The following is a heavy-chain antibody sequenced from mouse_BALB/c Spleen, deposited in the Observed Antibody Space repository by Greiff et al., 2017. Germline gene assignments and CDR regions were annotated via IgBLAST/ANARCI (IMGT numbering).Heavy chain of an antibody. CDR3: ARERGYDQAWFAY. CDR1: GYTFTSYT. CDR2: INPSSGYT. J-gene: IGHJ3*01. D-gene: IGHD2-2*01. Sequence: QVQLQQSAAELARPGASVKMSCKASGYTFTSYTMHWVKQRPGQGLEWIGYINPSSGYTEYNQKFKDKTTLTADKSSSTAYMQLSSLTSEDSAVYYCARERGYDQAWFAYWGQGTLVTVSA. V-gene: IGHV1-4*02.